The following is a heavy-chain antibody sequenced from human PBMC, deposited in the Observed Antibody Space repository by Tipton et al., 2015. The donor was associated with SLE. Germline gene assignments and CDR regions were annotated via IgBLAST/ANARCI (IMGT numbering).Heavy chain of an antibody. CDR3: ARDAVDGYRGGAVDS. Sequence: TLSLTCTVSGDSISRSSYCWGWIRQPPGKGLEWIGSICYRGTTYYNPSLKSRVTISVDTSKNQLSLKLRSVTAADTAVYYCARDAVDGYRGGAVDSWGQGTLVTFSS. CDR1: GDSISRSSYC. V-gene: IGHV4-39*07. CDR2: ICYRGTT. D-gene: IGHD5-24*01. J-gene: IGHJ4*02.